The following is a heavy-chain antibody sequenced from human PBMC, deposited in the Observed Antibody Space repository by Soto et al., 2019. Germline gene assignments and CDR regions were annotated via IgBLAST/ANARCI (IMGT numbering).Heavy chain of an antibody. CDR1: GYSISSGYY. Sequence: XGTLSLTCDVSGYSISSGYYWCCIRQPPGKGLEWIGSIYHSGSTYYNPSLKGRVTISVDTSNNQFSLRLSSVTAADTAVYYCARRPFGTDWTGYFDQWGQGTLVTVSS. J-gene: IGHJ4*02. CDR3: ARRPFGTDWTGYFDQ. V-gene: IGHV4-38-2*01. D-gene: IGHD3-16*01. CDR2: IYHSGST.